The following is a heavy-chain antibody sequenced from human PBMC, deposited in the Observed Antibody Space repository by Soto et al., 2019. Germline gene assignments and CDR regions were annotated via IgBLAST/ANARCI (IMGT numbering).Heavy chain of an antibody. D-gene: IGHD4-17*01. CDR1: GFTFSSYW. J-gene: IGHJ4*02. CDR3: ARAPTTVPTPFDY. Sequence: GGSLRLSCAASGFTFSSYWMSWVRQAPGKGLEWVANIKQDGSEKYYVDSVKGRFTISRDNSKNSLYLQMNSLRAEDTAVYYCARAPTTVPTPFDYWGQGTLVTVSS. V-gene: IGHV3-7*03. CDR2: IKQDGSEK.